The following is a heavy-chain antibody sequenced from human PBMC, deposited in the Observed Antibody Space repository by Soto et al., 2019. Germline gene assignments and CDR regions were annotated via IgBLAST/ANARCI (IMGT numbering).Heavy chain of an antibody. CDR2: IYYSGST. J-gene: IGHJ4*02. CDR1: GGSISTGGYY. D-gene: IGHD4-17*01. V-gene: IGHV4-31*03. CDR3: ARGLSVTLFDN. Sequence: QVQLQESGPGLVKPSQTLSLTCTVSGGSISTGGYYWTWIRQHPGKGLEWIGYIYYSGSTYYNPSLKRRVTIAVDTSKNQFSLKLSPVTAADTAVYYCARGLSVTLFDNWGQGTRVTVSS.